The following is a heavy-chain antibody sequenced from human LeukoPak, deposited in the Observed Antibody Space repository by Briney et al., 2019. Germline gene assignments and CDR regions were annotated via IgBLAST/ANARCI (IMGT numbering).Heavy chain of an antibody. V-gene: IGHV5-51*01. Sequence: GESLKISCKGSGYSFTSYWIGWVRQMPGKGLEWMGIIYPGDSDTRYSPSFQGQVTISADKSISTAYLQWSSLKASDTAMYYCAREGASGSYRVGFDYWGQGTLVTVSS. J-gene: IGHJ4*02. CDR1: GYSFTSYW. CDR2: IYPGDSDT. D-gene: IGHD1-26*01. CDR3: AREGASGSYRVGFDY.